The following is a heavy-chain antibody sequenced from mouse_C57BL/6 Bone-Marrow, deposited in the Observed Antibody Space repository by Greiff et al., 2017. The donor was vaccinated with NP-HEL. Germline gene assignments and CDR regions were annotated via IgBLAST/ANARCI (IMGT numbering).Heavy chain of an antibody. CDR1: GYTFTDYY. J-gene: IGHJ1*03. CDR3: ARYNYGSRRYFDV. CDR2: INPNNGGT. V-gene: IGHV1-26*01. Sequence: EVQLQQSGPELVKPGASVKISCKASGYTFTDYYMNWVKQSHGKSLEWIGDINPNNGGTSYNQKFKGKATLTVDKSSSTAYMELRSLTSEDSAVYYCARYNYGSRRYFDVWGTGTTVTVSS. D-gene: IGHD1-1*01.